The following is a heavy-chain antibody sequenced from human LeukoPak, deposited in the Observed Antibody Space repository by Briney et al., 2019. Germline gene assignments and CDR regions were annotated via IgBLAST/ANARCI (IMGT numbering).Heavy chain of an antibody. CDR1: GGTFSSYA. CDR3: ARGMGQRGYSGYDPGRY. J-gene: IGHJ4*02. CDR2: IIPIFGTA. D-gene: IGHD5-12*01. V-gene: IGHV1-69*13. Sequence: SVKVSCKASGGTFSSYAISWVRQAPGQGLEWMGGIIPIFGTANYAQKFQGRVTITADESTSTAYMELSSLRSEDTAVYYCARGMGQRGYSGYDPGRYWGQGTLVTVSS.